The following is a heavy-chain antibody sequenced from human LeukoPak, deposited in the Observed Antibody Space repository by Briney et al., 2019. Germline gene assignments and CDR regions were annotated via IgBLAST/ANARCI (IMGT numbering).Heavy chain of an antibody. J-gene: IGHJ6*04. V-gene: IGHV3-23*01. Sequence: GGSLRLSCAAPGFTFSSYAMSWVRQAPGKGLEWVPAISGSGGSTYYADSVKGRFTISRDNAKNSLYLQMNSLRAEDTAVYYCAELGITMIGGVWGKGTTVTISS. CDR3: AELGITMIGGV. D-gene: IGHD3-10*02. CDR2: ISGSGGST. CDR1: GFTFSSYA.